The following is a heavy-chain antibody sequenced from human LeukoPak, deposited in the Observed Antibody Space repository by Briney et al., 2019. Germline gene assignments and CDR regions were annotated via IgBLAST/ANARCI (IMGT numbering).Heavy chain of an antibody. D-gene: IGHD3-10*01. CDR1: GFTFSSYA. CDR3: ARDQSYGDEGPGSYFDY. J-gene: IGHJ4*02. CDR2: ISYDGSNK. Sequence: QPGGSLRLSCAASGFTFSSYAMHWVRQAPGKGLEWVAVISYDGSNKYYADSVKGRFTISRDNSKNTLYLQMNSLRAEDTAVYYCARDQSYGDEGPGSYFDYWGQGTLVTVSS. V-gene: IGHV3-30-3*01.